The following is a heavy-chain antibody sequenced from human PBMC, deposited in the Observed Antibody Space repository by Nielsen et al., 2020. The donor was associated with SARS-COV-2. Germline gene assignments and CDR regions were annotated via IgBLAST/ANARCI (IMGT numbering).Heavy chain of an antibody. V-gene: IGHV3-30-3*01. CDR2: ISYDGSNK. J-gene: IGHJ4*02. D-gene: IGHD5-18*01. CDR1: GFTFSSYA. CDR3: AREGLRYGRYFDY. Sequence: GGSLRLSCAASGFTFSSYAMHWVRQAPGKGLEWVAVISYDGSNKYYADSVKGRFTISRDNSKNTLYLQMNSPRAEDTAVYYCAREGLRYGRYFDYWGQGTLVTVSS.